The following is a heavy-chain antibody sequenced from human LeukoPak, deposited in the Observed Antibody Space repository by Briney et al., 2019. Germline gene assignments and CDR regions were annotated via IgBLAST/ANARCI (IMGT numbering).Heavy chain of an antibody. V-gene: IGHV1-2*04. D-gene: IGHD6-13*01. J-gene: IGHJ4*02. CDR2: INPNSGGT. Sequence: ASVKVSCKASGYTFTGYYMHWVRQAPGQGLEWMGWINPNSGGTNYAQKFQGWVTMTRDTSISTAYMELSRLRSDDTAVYYCARGDFSSWSYYFDYWGQGTLVTVSS. CDR3: ARGDFSSWSYYFDY. CDR1: GYTFTGYY.